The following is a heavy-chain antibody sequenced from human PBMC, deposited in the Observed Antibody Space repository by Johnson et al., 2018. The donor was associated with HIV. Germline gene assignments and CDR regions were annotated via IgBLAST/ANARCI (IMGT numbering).Heavy chain of an antibody. V-gene: IGHV3-30*14. CDR3: ARGVTVAGTKGQSAFDI. CDR1: GFTFSSYA. D-gene: IGHD6-19*01. Sequence: QVQLVESGGGVVQPGRSLRLSCAASGFTFSSYAMHWVRQAPGKGLEWVAVISYGGSTYYADSVKGRFTSSRDNSKNTLYLQMGSLRAEDMAVYYCARGVTVAGTKGQSAFDIWGQGTMVTVSS. J-gene: IGHJ3*02. CDR2: ISYGGST.